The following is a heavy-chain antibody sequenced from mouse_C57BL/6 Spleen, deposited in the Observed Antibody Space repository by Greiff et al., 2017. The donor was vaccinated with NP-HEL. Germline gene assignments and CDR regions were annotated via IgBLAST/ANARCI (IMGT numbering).Heavy chain of an antibody. CDR2: IYPRSGNT. J-gene: IGHJ1*03. V-gene: IGHV1-81*01. CDR1: GYTFTSYG. D-gene: IGHD1-1*01. Sequence: VQLQQSGAELARPGASVKLSCKASGYTFTSYGISWVKQRTGQGLEWIGEIYPRSGNTYYNEKFKGKATLTADKSSSTAYMELRSLTSEDSAVYFCARSYYYGSSYWYFDVWGTGTLVTVS. CDR3: ARSYYYGSSYWYFDV.